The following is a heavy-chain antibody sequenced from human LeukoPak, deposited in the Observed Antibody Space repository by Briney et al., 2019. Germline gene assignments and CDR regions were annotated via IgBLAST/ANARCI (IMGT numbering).Heavy chain of an antibody. Sequence: SETLSLTCAVSSGSISSSSYYWGWIRQPPGKGLEWIGSIYYSGSTYYNPSLKSRVTLSVDTSKNQFSLRLRSVTAADTAVYYCARQERGYDGSGHRAFDIWGQGTMVTISS. CDR1: SGSISSSSYY. D-gene: IGHD3-22*01. CDR2: IYYSGST. V-gene: IGHV4-39*01. CDR3: ARQERGYDGSGHRAFDI. J-gene: IGHJ3*02.